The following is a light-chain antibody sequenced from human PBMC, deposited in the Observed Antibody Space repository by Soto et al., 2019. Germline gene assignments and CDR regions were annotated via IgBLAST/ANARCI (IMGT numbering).Light chain of an antibody. CDR1: QSVSSN. J-gene: IGKJ4*01. V-gene: IGKV3-15*01. CDR3: QQYNNWPPLT. Sequence: EIVMTQSPDTLSVSPGERATLSCRASQSVSSNLAWYQQKPGQAPRLLIYGASTRATGIPARFSGSGSGTEFTLTISRLQSEDFAVYYCQQYNNWPPLTFGGGTKVEIK. CDR2: GAS.